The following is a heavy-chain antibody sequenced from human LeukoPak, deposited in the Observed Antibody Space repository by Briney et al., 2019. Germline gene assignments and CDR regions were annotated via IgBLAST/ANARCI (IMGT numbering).Heavy chain of an antibody. Sequence: ASVKVSCKASGGTFSGYAISWVRQAPGQGLEWMGWINPNSGGTNYAQKFQGRVTMTRDTSISTAYMELSRLRSDDTAVYYCARAPPRGRFLEWLLSANWFDPWGQGTLVTVSS. CDR1: GGTFSGYA. V-gene: IGHV1-2*02. CDR2: INPNSGGT. D-gene: IGHD3-3*01. J-gene: IGHJ5*02. CDR3: ARAPPRGRFLEWLLSANWFDP.